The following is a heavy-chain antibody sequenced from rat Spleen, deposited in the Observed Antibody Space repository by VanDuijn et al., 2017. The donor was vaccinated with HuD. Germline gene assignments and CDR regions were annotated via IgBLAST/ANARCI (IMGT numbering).Heavy chain of an antibody. CDR3: ARSGYNSARGWFAY. V-gene: IGHV3-3*01. CDR2: LDSAGSA. D-gene: IGHD1-4*01. J-gene: IGHJ3*01. Sequence: EVQLQESGPGLVKPSQSLSLTCSVTGYSITSNYWGWIRKFPGNKLEWMGYLDSAGSAEYNPSLKSRISITRDTSKNQLFLQINPVTTEDTATYYCARSGYNSARGWFAYWGQGTLVTVSS. CDR1: GYSITSNY.